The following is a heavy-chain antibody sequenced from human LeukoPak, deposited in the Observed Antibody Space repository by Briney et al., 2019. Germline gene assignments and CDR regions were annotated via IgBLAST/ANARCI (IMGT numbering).Heavy chain of an antibody. J-gene: IGHJ4*02. CDR1: GGTFSSYA. Sequence: ASVKVSCKASGGTFSSYAISWVRQAPGQGLEWMGRIIPILGIANYAQKFQGRVTITADKSTSTAYMELSRLRSDDTAVYYCAREPSRSYSYFDYWGQGTLATVSS. D-gene: IGHD1-26*01. CDR3: AREPSRSYSYFDY. CDR2: IIPILGIA. V-gene: IGHV1-69*04.